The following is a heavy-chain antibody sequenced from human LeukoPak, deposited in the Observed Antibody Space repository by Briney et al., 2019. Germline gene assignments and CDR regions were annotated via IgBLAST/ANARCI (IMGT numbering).Heavy chain of an antibody. CDR2: INPNSGGT. CDR3: ARDRYYDSSGYYYGVYYYYGMDV. D-gene: IGHD3-22*01. J-gene: IGHJ6*02. V-gene: IGHV1-2*02. CDR1: RYTFTGYY. Sequence: ASVKVSCKASRYTFTGYYMHWVRQAPGQGLEWMGCINPNSGGTNYAQKFQGRVTMTRDTSISTAYMELSRLRSDDTAVYYCARDRYYDSSGYYYGVYYYYGMDVWGQGTTVTVSS.